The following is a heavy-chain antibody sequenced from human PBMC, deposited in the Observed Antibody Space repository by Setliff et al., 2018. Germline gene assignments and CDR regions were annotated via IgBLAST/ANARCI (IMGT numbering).Heavy chain of an antibody. J-gene: IGHJ3*02. CDR1: GYSFTSYW. CDR2: VFPVDSDT. CDR3: ARLGRYDAFDI. D-gene: IGHD3-16*01. V-gene: IGHV5-51*01. Sequence: PGESLTLSCKGSGYSFTSYWIGWVRQMPGKGLEWMGVVFPVDSDTRYSPSFQGQVTTSADKSISTAYLQWSSLKTSDTAIYYCARLGRYDAFDIWGQGTVVTVSS.